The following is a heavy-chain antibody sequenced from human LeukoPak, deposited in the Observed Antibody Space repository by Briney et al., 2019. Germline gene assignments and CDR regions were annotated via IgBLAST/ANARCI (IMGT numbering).Heavy chain of an antibody. V-gene: IGHV3-7*01. CDR1: GFTFSSYW. CDR2: IKQDGSEK. CDR3: ARAPYSNSWYYFDY. Sequence: GGSLRLSCAASGFTFSSYWMSWVRQAPGKELEWVANIKQDGSEKYYVHSVKGRFTISRDNAKNSLYLQMNSLRAEDTAVYYCARAPYSNSWYYFDYWGQGTLATVSS. D-gene: IGHD6-13*01. J-gene: IGHJ4*02.